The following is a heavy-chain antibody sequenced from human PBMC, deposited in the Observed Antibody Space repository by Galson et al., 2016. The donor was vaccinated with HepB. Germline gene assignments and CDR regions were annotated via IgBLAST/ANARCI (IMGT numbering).Heavy chain of an antibody. CDR3: AKGTTVFHSGFGVVTYGMDV. D-gene: IGHD3-3*01. CDR2: IAAYNGDT. Sequence: SVKVSCKASGYPFMSYAITWVRQSRGKGLEWVGWIAAYNGDTEYAQKLRDRVTLTTDTSTNTAHMELRSLTSDDTAVYYCAKGTTVFHSGFGVVTYGMDVWGQGTTATVSS. CDR1: GYPFMSYA. J-gene: IGHJ6*02. V-gene: IGHV1-18*04.